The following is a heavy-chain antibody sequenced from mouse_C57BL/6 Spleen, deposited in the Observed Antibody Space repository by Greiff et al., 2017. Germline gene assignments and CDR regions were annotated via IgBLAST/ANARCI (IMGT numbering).Heavy chain of an antibody. D-gene: IGHD2-3*01. V-gene: IGHV1-81*01. J-gene: IGHJ2*01. Sequence: QVQLQQSGAELVRPGASVKLSCKASGYTFTSYGISWVKQRPGQGLEWIGEIYPRSGNTYYNEKFKGKATLTADKSSSTAYMELRSLTSEDSAVYFCARDEGDDGYYLGGWGQGTTLTVSS. CDR3: ARDEGDDGYYLGG. CDR2: IYPRSGNT. CDR1: GYTFTSYG.